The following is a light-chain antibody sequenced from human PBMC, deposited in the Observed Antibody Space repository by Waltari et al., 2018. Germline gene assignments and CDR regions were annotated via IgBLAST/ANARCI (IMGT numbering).Light chain of an antibody. Sequence: EIVLTQSPATLSLSPGERATLSCRASQSVSDYLAWYQQKPGQPPRPLIYDASNRATGIPARFSASGSGTDFTLTISSLEPEDFAVYYCQQRSSWLTFGGGTKVEIK. CDR3: QQRSSWLT. CDR1: QSVSDY. V-gene: IGKV3-11*01. J-gene: IGKJ4*01. CDR2: DAS.